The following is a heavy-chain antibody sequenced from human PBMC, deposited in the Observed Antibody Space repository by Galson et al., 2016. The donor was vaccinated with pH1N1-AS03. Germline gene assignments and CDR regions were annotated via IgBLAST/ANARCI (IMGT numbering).Heavy chain of an antibody. CDR3: VSETSGWPRDYFYGLDV. V-gene: IGHV3-11*06. CDR1: GLTFGDYY. J-gene: IGHJ6*02. CDR2: IGSNNFNI. D-gene: IGHD6-19*01. Sequence: LRLSCAASGLTFGDYYMGWVRQAPGKGLEWISYIGSNNFNIQYVDSVKGRFTISRDNAKNTVSLKMNGLGAVDTAVYHCVSETSGWPRDYFYGLDVWGQGTTVTVSS.